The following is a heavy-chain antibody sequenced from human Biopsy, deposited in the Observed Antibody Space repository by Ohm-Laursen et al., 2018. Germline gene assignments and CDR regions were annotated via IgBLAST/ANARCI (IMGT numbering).Heavy chain of an antibody. J-gene: IGHJ6*02. CDR2: INHRGSA. D-gene: IGHD3-16*01. Sequence: TLSLTCAVYGGSFSGYYWTWIRQPPGKGLEWIGEINHRGSASYNPSLKSRITVLVDTSKNQFSLKLRSVSAADTAVYFCARALDYYDPYYYYAMDVWGQGTSVTVS. CDR1: GGSFSGYY. V-gene: IGHV4-34*01. CDR3: ARALDYYDPYYYYAMDV.